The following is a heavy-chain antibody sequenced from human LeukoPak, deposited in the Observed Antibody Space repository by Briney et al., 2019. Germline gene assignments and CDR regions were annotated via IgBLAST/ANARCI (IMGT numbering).Heavy chain of an antibody. CDR3: ASLENYYGSGSYYNGFDY. V-gene: IGHV4-59*01. J-gene: IGHJ4*02. CDR1: GGSITNYY. D-gene: IGHD3-10*01. CDR2: IYYSGST. Sequence: SETLSLTCTVSGGSITNYYWNWIRQPPGKGLGWIGYIYYSGSTNYNPSLKSRVTISVDTSKNQFSLKLSSVTAADTAVYYCASLENYYGSGSYYNGFDYWGQGTLVTVSS.